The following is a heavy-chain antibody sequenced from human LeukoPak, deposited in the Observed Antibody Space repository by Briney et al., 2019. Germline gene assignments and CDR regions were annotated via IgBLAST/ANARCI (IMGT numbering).Heavy chain of an antibody. Sequence: ASVKVSCKASGYTFTSYGISWVRQAPGQGLEWMGWISAYNGNTNYAQKFQERVTITRDMSTSTAYMELSSLRSEDTAVYYCAADRTGTNWFDPWGQGTLVTVSS. J-gene: IGHJ5*02. D-gene: IGHD1-7*01. CDR1: GYTFTSYG. CDR3: AADRTGTNWFDP. V-gene: IGHV1-18*01. CDR2: ISAYNGNT.